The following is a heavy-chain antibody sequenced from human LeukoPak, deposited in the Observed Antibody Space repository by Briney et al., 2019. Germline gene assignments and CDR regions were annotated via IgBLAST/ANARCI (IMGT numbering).Heavy chain of an antibody. CDR2: ISYDGSNK. Sequence: GGSLRLSCAASGFTFSSYAMHWVRQAPGKGLEWVAVISYDGSNKYYADSVKGRFTISRDNSKNRLYLQMNSLRAEDTAVYYCARGRGSSTSPYYFDYWGQGTLVTVSS. V-gene: IGHV3-30-3*01. CDR3: ARGRGSSTSPYYFDY. J-gene: IGHJ4*02. D-gene: IGHD2-2*01. CDR1: GFTFSSYA.